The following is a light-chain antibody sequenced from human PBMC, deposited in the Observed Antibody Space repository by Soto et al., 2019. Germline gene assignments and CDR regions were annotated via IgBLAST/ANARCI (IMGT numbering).Light chain of an antibody. Sequence: SYELTQPLSVSVAPGQTARITCGGNNIGTKNVHWYQQKPGQAPVLVIYRGNNRPAGIPERFSGSTSGNTATLTISRAQAGDEADYYCQVWDSSTYVFGTGTKLTVL. CDR3: QVWDSSTYV. J-gene: IGLJ1*01. V-gene: IGLV3-9*01. CDR2: RGN. CDR1: NIGTKN.